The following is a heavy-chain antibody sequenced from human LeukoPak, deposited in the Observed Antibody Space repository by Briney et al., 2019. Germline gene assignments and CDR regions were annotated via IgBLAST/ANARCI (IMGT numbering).Heavy chain of an antibody. CDR2: TSPTSSYM. J-gene: IGHJ5*02. CDR3: VRDAGGVNSWFDT. CDR1: GFTFTDFY. V-gene: IGHV3-21*04. D-gene: IGHD4-23*01. Sequence: GGSLRLSCAASGFTFTDFYMNWVRQAPGKGLEWVSWTSPTSSYMYYADSVKGRFTISRDNAKNSPYLQMNSLRAEDTALYYCVRDAGGVNSWFDTWGEGTLVTVSS.